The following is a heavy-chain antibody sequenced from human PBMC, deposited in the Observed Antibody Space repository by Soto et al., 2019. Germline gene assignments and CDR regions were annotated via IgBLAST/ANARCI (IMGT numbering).Heavy chain of an antibody. Sequence: LSLTCTVSVDTITSNYGSWFRQPPGKGLEWIGYIYYSGSTNYNPSLKSRVTISVDTSKNQFSLKLSSVTAADTAVYYCARLYGLDAFDIWGQGTMVTVS. V-gene: IGHV4-59*08. D-gene: IGHD3-16*02. CDR1: VDTITSNY. J-gene: IGHJ3*02. CDR2: IYYSGST. CDR3: ARLYGLDAFDI.